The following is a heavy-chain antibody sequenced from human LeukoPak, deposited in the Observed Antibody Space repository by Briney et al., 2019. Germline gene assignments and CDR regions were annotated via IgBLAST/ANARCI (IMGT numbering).Heavy chain of an antibody. Sequence: GGSLRLSCTASGFTFGDYAMSWVRQAPGKGLEWVGFIRSKAYGGTTEYAASVKGRFTISRDDSKSIAYLQMSSLKTEDTAVYYCTRAVSSSYYYMDVWGKGTTVTISS. CDR1: GFTFGDYA. V-gene: IGHV3-49*04. J-gene: IGHJ6*03. CDR3: TRAVSSSYYYMDV. D-gene: IGHD6-6*01. CDR2: IRSKAYGGTT.